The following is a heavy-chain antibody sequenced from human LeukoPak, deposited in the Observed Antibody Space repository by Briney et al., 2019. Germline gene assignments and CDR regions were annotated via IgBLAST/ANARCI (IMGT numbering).Heavy chain of an antibody. CDR1: GFTFSDYW. CDR3: ARANDYGDYGYFDY. CDR2: ISSDGSRV. Sequence: GGSLRLSCAASGFTFSDYWMHWVRQAPGKGLVWVSRISSDGSRVTYADSVKGRFTISRDNAKNTLYLQMNSLRAEDTAVYYCARANDYGDYGYFDYWGQGTLVTVSS. D-gene: IGHD4-17*01. J-gene: IGHJ4*02. V-gene: IGHV3-74*01.